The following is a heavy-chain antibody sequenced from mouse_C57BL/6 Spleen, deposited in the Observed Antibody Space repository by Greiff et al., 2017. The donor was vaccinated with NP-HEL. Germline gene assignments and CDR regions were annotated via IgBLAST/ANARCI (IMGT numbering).Heavy chain of an antibody. CDR3: ARWLLRDWYFDV. J-gene: IGHJ1*03. CDR1: GYAFSSYW. D-gene: IGHD2-3*01. Sequence: QVQLQQPGAELVKPGASVKISCKASGYAFSSYWMNWVKQRPGKGLEWIGQIYPGDGDTNYNGKFKGKATLTADKSSSTAYMQLSSLTSEDSAVYFCARWLLRDWYFDVWGTGTTVTVSS. V-gene: IGHV1-80*01. CDR2: IYPGDGDT.